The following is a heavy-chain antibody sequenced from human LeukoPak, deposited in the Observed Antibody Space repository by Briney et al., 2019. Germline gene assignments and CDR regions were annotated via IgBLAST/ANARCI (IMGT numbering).Heavy chain of an antibody. J-gene: IGHJ3*02. D-gene: IGHD3-9*01. V-gene: IGHV1-2*02. CDR1: GYTFTGYY. Sequence: ASVKVSCKASGYTFTGYYIHWVRQAPGQGLEWMGWINPDSGGTNYAQKFQGRVTMTRDTSIRTAYMELSRLRSDDTAVYYCARDRGETYYDILTGYHDAFDIWGQGTMVTVSS. CDR3: ARDRGETYYDILTGYHDAFDI. CDR2: INPDSGGT.